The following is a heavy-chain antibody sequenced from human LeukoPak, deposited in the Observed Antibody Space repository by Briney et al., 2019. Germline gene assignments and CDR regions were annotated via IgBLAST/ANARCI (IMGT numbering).Heavy chain of an antibody. Sequence: SVKVSCKASGCTFSSYTISWVRQAPGQGLEWMGRIIPILGIANYAQKFQGRVTITADKSTSTAYMELSSLRSEDTAVYYCATRYCSSTSCPNWFDPWGQGTLVTVPS. CDR1: GCTFSSYT. V-gene: IGHV1-69*02. D-gene: IGHD2-2*01. CDR2: IIPILGIA. J-gene: IGHJ5*02. CDR3: ATRYCSSTSCPNWFDP.